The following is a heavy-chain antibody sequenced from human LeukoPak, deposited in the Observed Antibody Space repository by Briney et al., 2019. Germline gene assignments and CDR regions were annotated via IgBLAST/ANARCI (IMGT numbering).Heavy chain of an antibody. CDR3: ARDLCTNGVCYFDY. V-gene: IGHV1-18*01. J-gene: IGHJ4*02. Sequence: ASVKVSCKASGHTFISYGISWMRQAPGQGLEWMGWISAYNGNTNYAQKFQGRVTMTTDTSTSTAYMELRSLRSDDTAVYYCARDLCTNGVCYFDYWGQGTLVTVSS. CDR2: ISAYNGNT. D-gene: IGHD2-8*01. CDR1: GHTFISYG.